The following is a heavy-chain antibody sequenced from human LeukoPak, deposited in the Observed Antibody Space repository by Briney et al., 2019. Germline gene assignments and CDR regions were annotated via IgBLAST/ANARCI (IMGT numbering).Heavy chain of an antibody. CDR1: GFNFNTYG. D-gene: IGHD2-8*01. Sequence: GGSLRLSCAASGFNFNTYGMHWVRQTPDKGLEWVAVIWHDGSDEYYADSVKGRFTISRDNSKSLVYLQMDSLRDEDTAVYYCAGEVVRDVSGVDYTWLNPWGQGTLVFVS. J-gene: IGHJ5*02. CDR3: AGEVVRDVSGVDYTWLNP. CDR2: IWHDGSDE. V-gene: IGHV3-33*01.